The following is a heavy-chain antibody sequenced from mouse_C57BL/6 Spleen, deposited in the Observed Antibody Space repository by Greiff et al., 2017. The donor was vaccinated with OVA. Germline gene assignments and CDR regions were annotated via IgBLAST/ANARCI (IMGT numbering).Heavy chain of an antibody. CDR2: INPNNGGT. CDR1: GYTFTDYN. Sequence: EVQLQQSGPELVKPGASVKIPCKASGYTFTDYNMDWVKQSPGKSLEWIGDINPNNGGTFYNQKFKGKATLTVDKSSSTAYMELRSLTSEDTAVYYCARGGDGYYDYAMDYWGQGTSVTVSS. V-gene: IGHV1-18*01. CDR3: ARGGDGYYDYAMDY. D-gene: IGHD2-3*01. J-gene: IGHJ4*01.